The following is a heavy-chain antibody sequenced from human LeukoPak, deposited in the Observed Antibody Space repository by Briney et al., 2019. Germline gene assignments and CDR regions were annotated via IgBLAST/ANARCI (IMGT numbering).Heavy chain of an antibody. CDR2: ISSSSSYI. CDR3: ARADSYYGSGSYPGT. V-gene: IGHV3-21*01. Sequence: GGSLRLSCAAPGYTFSCYNMNWVRQAPGKGLEWVSSISSSSSYIYYADSVKGRFTISRDNAKNSLYLQMNSLRAEDTAVYYCARADSYYGSGSYPGTWGQGTLVTVSS. D-gene: IGHD3-10*01. J-gene: IGHJ5*02. CDR1: GYTFSCYN.